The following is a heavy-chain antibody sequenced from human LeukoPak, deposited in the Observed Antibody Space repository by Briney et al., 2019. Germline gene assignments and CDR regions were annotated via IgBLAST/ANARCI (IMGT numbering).Heavy chain of an antibody. D-gene: IGHD1-26*01. CDR3: VRDRGTYRPIDY. CDR2: ISYTGTYI. CDR1: GFTFSSYT. Sequence: GGSLRLSCAASGFTFSSYTMNWVRQAPGKGLEWVSSISYTGTYIYYADSVKGRFTISRDNAQNSLYLQMNSLRAEDTAIYYCVRDRGTYRPIDYWGQGTLVTVSS. V-gene: IGHV3-21*04. J-gene: IGHJ4*02.